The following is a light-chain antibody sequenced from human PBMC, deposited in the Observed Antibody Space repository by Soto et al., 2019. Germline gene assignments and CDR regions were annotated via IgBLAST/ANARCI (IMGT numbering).Light chain of an antibody. Sequence: EIVLTQSPGTLSLSPGDGATLSCRASQRVISNFLAWYQQKPGQAPRLLIYGASSRATGIPDRFSGSGSGTDFTLTISRLEPEDFAVYYCQQYGSSPLFGPGTKVDIK. V-gene: IGKV3-20*01. CDR3: QQYGSSPL. CDR1: QRVISNF. J-gene: IGKJ3*01. CDR2: GAS.